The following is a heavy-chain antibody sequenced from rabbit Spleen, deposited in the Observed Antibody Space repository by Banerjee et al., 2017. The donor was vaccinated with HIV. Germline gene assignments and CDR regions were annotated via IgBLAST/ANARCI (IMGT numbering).Heavy chain of an antibody. CDR2: IYSGSGGST. D-gene: IGHD6-1*01. J-gene: IGHJ4*01. CDR3: ARFWPDNYGYIDL. V-gene: IGHV1S45*01. CDR1: GFDLSSYYY. Sequence: QEQLVDSGGGLVQPEGSLTLTCTASGFDLSSYYYMCWVRQAPGKGLEWIGCIYSGSGGSTNYASWAKGRLTISKTSSTTVTLQMTSLTAADTATYFCARFWPDNYGYIDLWVPGTLVTVS.